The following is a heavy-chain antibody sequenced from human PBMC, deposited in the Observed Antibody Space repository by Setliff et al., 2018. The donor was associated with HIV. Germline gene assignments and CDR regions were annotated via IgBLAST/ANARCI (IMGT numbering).Heavy chain of an antibody. D-gene: IGHD3-10*01. Sequence: LSLTCTVSGGSISSYYWSWIRQPPGKGLEWIGSIYYSGSIKYNPSLESRVTISVDTSKNKFSLKLRSATTSDTAVYYCARDRGRGSGSPTRKYYYYGMDVWGQGTTVTVSS. CDR2: IYYSGSI. V-gene: IGHV4-59*01. J-gene: IGHJ6*02. CDR3: ARDRGRGSGSPTRKYYYYGMDV. CDR1: GGSISSYY.